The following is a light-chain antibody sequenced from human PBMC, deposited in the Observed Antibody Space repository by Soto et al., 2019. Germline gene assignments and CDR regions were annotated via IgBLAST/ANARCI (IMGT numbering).Light chain of an antibody. CDR3: QQYASSPLT. CDR2: HAS. CDR1: QSVGRDY. V-gene: IGKV3-20*01. Sequence: EIVLTQSPGTLSLSPGERATLSCRASQSVGRDYLAWYQQKPGQAPRLLIYHASSRATGIPDRFSGSGSGTDFTLTISRLEPEDLAEFYGQQYASSPLTFGGGTKVEIK. J-gene: IGKJ4*01.